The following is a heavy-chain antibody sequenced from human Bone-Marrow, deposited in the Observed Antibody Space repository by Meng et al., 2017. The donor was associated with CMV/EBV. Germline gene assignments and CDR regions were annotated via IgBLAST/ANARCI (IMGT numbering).Heavy chain of an antibody. J-gene: IGHJ4*02. D-gene: IGHD6-6*01. Sequence: ASVKVSCKVSGYTLTELSMHWVRQAPGKGLEWMGGFDPEDGETIYAQKFQGRVTMTEDTSTDTAYMELSSLRSEDTAVYYCATFPLVVAAHHSLDYWGQGALVTASS. V-gene: IGHV1-24*01. CDR2: FDPEDGET. CDR3: ATFPLVVAAHHSLDY. CDR1: GYTLTELS.